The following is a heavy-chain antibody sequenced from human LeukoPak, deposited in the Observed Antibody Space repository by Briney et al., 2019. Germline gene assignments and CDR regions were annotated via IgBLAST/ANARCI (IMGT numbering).Heavy chain of an antibody. J-gene: IGHJ6*02. CDR3: ARHGTSSYYYYAMDV. D-gene: IGHD1-1*01. Sequence: KPSETLSLTCTVSSGSISSYYWSWIRQPPGKGLEWIGYIYYSGTTNYNPSLKSRVTISVDTSKNQFSLKLSSVTAADTAFYYCARHGTSSYYYYAMDVWGQGTTVTVSS. CDR2: IYYSGTT. V-gene: IGHV4-59*08. CDR1: SGSISSYY.